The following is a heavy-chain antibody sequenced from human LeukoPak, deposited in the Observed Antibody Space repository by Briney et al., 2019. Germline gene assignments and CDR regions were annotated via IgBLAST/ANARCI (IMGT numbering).Heavy chain of an antibody. Sequence: GESLKISCKGSGYSFANNWIGWVRQMPGKGLEWMGIIYPGDSDTRYSPSFQGQVTISADKSISTAYLQWSSLKASDTAMYYCARHGKPRLGYCSSTSCSGDDAFDIWGQGTMVTVSS. J-gene: IGHJ3*02. D-gene: IGHD2-2*01. CDR1: GYSFANNW. CDR3: ARHGKPRLGYCSSTSCSGDDAFDI. V-gene: IGHV5-51*01. CDR2: IYPGDSDT.